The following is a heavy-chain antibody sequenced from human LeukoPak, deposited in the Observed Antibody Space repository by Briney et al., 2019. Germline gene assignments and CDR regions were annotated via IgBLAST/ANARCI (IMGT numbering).Heavy chain of an antibody. Sequence: PGGSLRLSCAASGFTFSSYSMNWVRQAPGKGLEWVSSISSSSSYIYYADSVKGRFTISRDNAKNSLYLQMNSLRAEDTAMYYCARDRGNAFDIWGQGTMVTVSS. CDR1: GFTFSSYS. D-gene: IGHD3-16*01. V-gene: IGHV3-21*01. J-gene: IGHJ3*02. CDR2: ISSSSSYI. CDR3: ARDRGNAFDI.